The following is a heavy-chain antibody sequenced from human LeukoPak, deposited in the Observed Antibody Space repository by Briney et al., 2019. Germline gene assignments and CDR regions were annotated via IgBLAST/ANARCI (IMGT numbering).Heavy chain of an antibody. Sequence: PSETLSLTCTVSGGSISSNSYFWSWIRQQPEKGLEWIGSIFYSATTYYNPSLKSRVTISMDPSKNQFPLSLSSVTAADTAVYYCARDPTIASVGYYFGYWGLGTLVTVSS. CDR2: IFYSATT. D-gene: IGHD6-13*01. CDR3: ARDPTIASVGYYFGY. J-gene: IGHJ4*02. CDR1: GGSISSNSYF. V-gene: IGHV4-31*03.